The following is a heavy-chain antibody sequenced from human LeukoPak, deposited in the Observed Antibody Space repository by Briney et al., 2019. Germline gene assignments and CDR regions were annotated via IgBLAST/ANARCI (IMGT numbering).Heavy chain of an antibody. CDR3: ARGRRGGYCSSTSCYDYYYYGMDV. J-gene: IGHJ6*02. D-gene: IGHD2-2*01. Sequence: PGESLKISCKGSGYSFTSYWIRWVRQMPGKGLEWMGIIYPGDSDTRYSPSFQGQVTISADKSISTAYLQWSSLKASDTAMYYCARGRRGGYCSSTSCYDYYYYGMDVWGQGTTVTVSS. CDR2: IYPGDSDT. CDR1: GYSFTSYW. V-gene: IGHV5-51*01.